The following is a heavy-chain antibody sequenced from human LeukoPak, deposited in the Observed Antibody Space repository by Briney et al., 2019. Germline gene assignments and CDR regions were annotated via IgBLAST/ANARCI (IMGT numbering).Heavy chain of an antibody. V-gene: IGHV3-23*01. J-gene: IGHJ3*02. CDR3: ARPPSTTWIHDAFDI. D-gene: IGHD1-1*01. CDR1: GFTFSSYA. CDR2: ISGSTGTT. Sequence: GGSLRLSCAASGFTFSSYAMSWVRQAPRKGLEWVSGISGSTGTTYYADSVKGRFTISRDNSKNTLYLQMNSLRTEDTAVYYCARPPSTTWIHDAFDIWGQGTMVTVSS.